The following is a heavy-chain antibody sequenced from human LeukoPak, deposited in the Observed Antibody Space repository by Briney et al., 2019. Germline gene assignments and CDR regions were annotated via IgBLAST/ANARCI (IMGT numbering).Heavy chain of an antibody. CDR2: ISGSGGST. V-gene: IGHV3-23*01. J-gene: IGHJ4*02. CDR1: GFTFSSYA. D-gene: IGHD6-6*01. CDR3: AIGSQSRSIAWVGY. Sequence: GGSLRLSCAASGFTFSSYAMSWVRQAPGKGLEWVSAISGSGGSTYYADSVKGRFTISRDNSKNTLYLQMNSLRAEDTAVYYCAIGSQSRSIAWVGYWGQGTLVTVSS.